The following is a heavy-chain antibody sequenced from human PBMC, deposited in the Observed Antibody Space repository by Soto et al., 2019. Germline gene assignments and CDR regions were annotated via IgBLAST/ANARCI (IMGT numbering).Heavy chain of an antibody. CDR2: ITSSSDTI. CDR3: ARVVVVIPPGYYYAMDV. Sequence: EVQLVESGGGLVQPGGSLRLSCAASGFTFSSFHMNWVRQAPGRGLEWVAYITSSSDTIYYSDSVKGRFTISRDNGKNSLFLQMNSLRDEETAVYYCARVVVVIPPGYYYAMDVWGQGTTVTVSS. J-gene: IGHJ6*02. CDR1: GFTFSSFH. V-gene: IGHV3-48*02. D-gene: IGHD3-22*01.